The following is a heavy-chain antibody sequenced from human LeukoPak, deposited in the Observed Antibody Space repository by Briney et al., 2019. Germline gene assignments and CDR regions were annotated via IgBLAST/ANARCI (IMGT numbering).Heavy chain of an antibody. CDR3: TRGRVI. CDR2: IYTSGST. Sequence: PSETLSLTCTVSGGSISSGSYYWYWIRQPAGKGLEWIGHIYTSGSTNYNPSLKSRVTMSVDTSKNQFSLKLSSVPATDTAVYYCTRGRVIGGQGTLVTVSS. J-gene: IGHJ4*02. D-gene: IGHD2/OR15-2a*01. V-gene: IGHV4-61*09. CDR1: GGSISSGSYY.